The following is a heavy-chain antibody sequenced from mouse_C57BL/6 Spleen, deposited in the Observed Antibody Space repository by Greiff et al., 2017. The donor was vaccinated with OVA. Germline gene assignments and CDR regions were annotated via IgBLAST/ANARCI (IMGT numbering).Heavy chain of an antibody. D-gene: IGHD2-3*01. CDR2: ISSGGSYT. CDR1: GFTFSSYG. CDR3: ARNVDGYYTDFDY. Sequence: EVKLVESGGDLVKPGGSLKLSCAASGFTFSSYGMSWVRQTPDKRLEWVATISSGGSYTYYPDSVKGRFTISRDNAKNTLYLQKRRLKSEDTAMYDSARNVDGYYTDFDYWGQGTTLTVSS. V-gene: IGHV5-6*01. J-gene: IGHJ2*01.